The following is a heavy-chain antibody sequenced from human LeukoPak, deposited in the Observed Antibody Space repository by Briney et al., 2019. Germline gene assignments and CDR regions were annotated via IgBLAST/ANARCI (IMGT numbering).Heavy chain of an antibody. D-gene: IGHD2-15*01. CDR2: ISGSGGST. CDR3: ARDMEGHCSGGSCTAFDS. V-gene: IGHV3-23*01. Sequence: GGSLRLSCAASGFTFSSYAMSWVRQAPGKGLEWVSAISGSGGSTYYADSVKGRFTISRVNAKNALYLQIDSLRAEDTAVYYCARDMEGHCSGGSCTAFDSWGPGTLVTVSS. CDR1: GFTFSSYA. J-gene: IGHJ4*02.